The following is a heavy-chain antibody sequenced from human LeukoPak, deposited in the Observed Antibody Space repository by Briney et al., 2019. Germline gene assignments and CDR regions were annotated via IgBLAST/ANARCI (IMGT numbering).Heavy chain of an antibody. CDR2: ISWSSGSI. J-gene: IGHJ4*02. CDR3: AKEIRGYYDSSGYYSGFDY. CDR1: GFTFDDYA. D-gene: IGHD3-22*01. Sequence: GRSLRLSCAASGFTFDDYAMHWVRQAPGKGLEWVSGISWSSGSIGYADSVKGRFTISRDNAKNSLYLQMSSLRAEDTALYYCAKEIRGYYDSSGYYSGFDYWGQGTLVTVSS. V-gene: IGHV3-9*01.